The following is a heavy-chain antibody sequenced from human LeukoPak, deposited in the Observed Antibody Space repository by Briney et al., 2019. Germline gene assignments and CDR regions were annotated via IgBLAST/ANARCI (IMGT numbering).Heavy chain of an antibody. J-gene: IGHJ3*02. Sequence: GASVNVSCKASGGTFSSYAISSVRQAPGQRLEWMGRIIPVFGTANYPQKLQGRVAITTDKTRRTATMATSSVRSQDPGVYYCARSVVVTAIPPKRDAFYIWGQGTMVTVSS. D-gene: IGHD2-21*02. CDR1: GGTFSSYA. CDR2: IIPVFGTA. V-gene: IGHV1-69*05. CDR3: ARSVVVTAIPPKRDAFYI.